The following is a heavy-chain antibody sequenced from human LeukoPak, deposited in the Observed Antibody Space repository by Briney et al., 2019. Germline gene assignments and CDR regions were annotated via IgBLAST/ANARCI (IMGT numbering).Heavy chain of an antibody. V-gene: IGHV4-31*03. CDR2: IYYSGST. CDR3: ARMGYSSGWSPCYFDY. J-gene: IGHJ4*02. CDR1: GGSISSGGYY. Sequence: SETLSLTCTVSGGSISSGGYYWSWIRQHPGKGLEWIGYIYYSGSTYYNPSLKSRVTISVDTSKNQFSLKLSSVTAADTAVYYCARMGYSSGWSPCYFDYWGQGTLVTVSS. D-gene: IGHD6-19*01.